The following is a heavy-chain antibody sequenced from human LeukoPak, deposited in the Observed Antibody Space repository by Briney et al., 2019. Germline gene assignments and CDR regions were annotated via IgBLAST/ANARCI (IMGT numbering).Heavy chain of an antibody. J-gene: IGHJ6*03. D-gene: IGHD5-18*01. Sequence: GGSLRLSCAASGFTFSSYGMHWVRQAPGKGLEWVAVISYDGSNKYYADSVKGRFTISRDNSKNTLYLQMNSLRAEDTAVYYCARDGDTTMVGGYHYYMDVWGKGTTVTVSS. V-gene: IGHV3-30*03. CDR3: ARDGDTTMVGGYHYYMDV. CDR2: ISYDGSNK. CDR1: GFTFSSYG.